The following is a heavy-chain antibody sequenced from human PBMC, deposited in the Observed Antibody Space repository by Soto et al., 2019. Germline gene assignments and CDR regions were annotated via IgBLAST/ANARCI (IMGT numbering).Heavy chain of an antibody. CDR3: AKDFGGLYNWFDP. Sequence: VXAVKVACPASGYLFTSYDINWVRQAAGQGLEWLGRMNPNNGKTDYAQKFQGRLTMTRDTSISTVYMELSSLTSEDTAVYYCAKDFGGLYNWFDPCGQRTLVTVSS. CDR1: GYLFTSYD. J-gene: IGHJ5*02. V-gene: IGHV1-8*01. D-gene: IGHD3-16*01. CDR2: MNPNNGKT.